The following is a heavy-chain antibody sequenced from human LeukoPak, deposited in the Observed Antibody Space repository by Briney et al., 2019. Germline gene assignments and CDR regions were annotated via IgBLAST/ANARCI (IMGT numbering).Heavy chain of an antibody. CDR3: ARVYEDCTSTTCYHGWFDP. D-gene: IGHD2/OR15-2a*01. J-gene: IGHJ5*02. CDR2: IYPGDSDT. CDR1: GYSFPTSW. V-gene: IGHV5-51*01. Sequence: PGASLQISCKGSGYSFPTSWMGWVRQLPGKGLEWMGIIYPGDSDTRYSPSFQGQVTISVDTSINTVYLQWSSLRASDTAMYYCARVYEDCTSTTCYHGWFDPWGQGTLVTVSS.